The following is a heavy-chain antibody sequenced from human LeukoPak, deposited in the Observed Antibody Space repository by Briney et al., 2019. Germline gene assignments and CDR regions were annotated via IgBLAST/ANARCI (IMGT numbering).Heavy chain of an antibody. J-gene: IGHJ4*02. D-gene: IGHD3-10*01. V-gene: IGHV3-7*01. CDR1: GFTFSSYW. Sequence: PGGSLRLSCAASGFTFSSYWMSWVRQAPGKGLEWVANIKQDGSEKYYVDSVKGRFTISRDNAKNSLYLQMNSLRAEDTAVYYCARDFLRFGEFLIGYWGQGTLVTVSS. CDR3: ARDFLRFGEFLIGY. CDR2: IKQDGSEK.